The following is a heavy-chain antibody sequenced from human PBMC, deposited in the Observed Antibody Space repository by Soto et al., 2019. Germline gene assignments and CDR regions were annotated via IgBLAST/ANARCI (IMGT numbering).Heavy chain of an antibody. D-gene: IGHD3-10*01. Sequence: ASVKVSCKASGYTFTSYGISWVRQAPGQGLEWMGWISAYNGNTNYAQKLQGRVTMTTDTSTSTAYMELRSLRSDDTAVYYCARDSFSLVLLWFGPQGMYVWGQGSSVTVSS. CDR3: ARDSFSLVLLWFGPQGMYV. V-gene: IGHV1-18*04. J-gene: IGHJ6*02. CDR1: GYTFTSYG. CDR2: ISAYNGNT.